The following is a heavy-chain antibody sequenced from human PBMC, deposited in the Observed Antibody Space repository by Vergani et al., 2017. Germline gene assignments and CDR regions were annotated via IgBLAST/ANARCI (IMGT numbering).Heavy chain of an antibody. V-gene: IGHV5-51*01. Sequence: EVQLVQSGAEVKKPGESLKISCQISGYSFTNYWIGWVRQMPGKGLEWMGIIHPADSDTRYSPSFQGQVTISVDKSISTAYLQRGSLRASDSAMYYCARLXGRDSSGSKYFDYWGQGTLVTVSS. J-gene: IGHJ4*02. D-gene: IGHD3-22*01. CDR2: IHPADSDT. CDR1: GYSFTNYW. CDR3: ARLXGRDSSGSKYFDY.